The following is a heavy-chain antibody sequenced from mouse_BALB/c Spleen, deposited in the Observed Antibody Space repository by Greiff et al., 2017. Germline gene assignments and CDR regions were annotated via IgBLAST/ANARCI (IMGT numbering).Heavy chain of an antibody. J-gene: IGHJ2*01. CDR3: ARWGTYSFDY. D-gene: IGHD3-1*01. V-gene: IGHV5-17*02. CDR1: GFTFSSFG. CDR2: ISSGSSTI. Sequence: EVHLVESGGGLVQPGGSRKLSCAASGFTFSSFGMHWVRQAPEKGLEWVAYISSGSSTIYYADTVKGRFTISRDNPKNTLFLQMTSLRSEDTAMYYCARWGTYSFDYWGQGTTLTVSS.